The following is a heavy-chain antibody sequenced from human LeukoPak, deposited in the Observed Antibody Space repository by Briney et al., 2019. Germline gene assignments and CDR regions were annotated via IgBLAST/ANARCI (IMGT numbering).Heavy chain of an antibody. Sequence: GGSLRPSCAASGFTFSSYGMHWVRQAAGKGLEWVAVISYDGKTKYYADSVKGRFTISRDDSKNTVYLEVNSLRAEDTAVYYCAKPLITSGYWYFDLWGRGALVTVSS. J-gene: IGHJ2*01. CDR1: GFTFSSYG. D-gene: IGHD3-16*01. CDR3: AKPLITSGYWYFDL. V-gene: IGHV3-30*18. CDR2: ISYDGKTK.